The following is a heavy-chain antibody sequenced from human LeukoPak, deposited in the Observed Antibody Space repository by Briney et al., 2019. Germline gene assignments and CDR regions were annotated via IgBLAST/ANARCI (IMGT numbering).Heavy chain of an antibody. D-gene: IGHD3-22*01. Sequence: GGSLRLSCATSGFTVSSNYMSWVRQAPGKGLEWVSVIYSGGSTYYADSVKGRFTISRDNSKNTLYFQMNSLRAEDTAVYYCARGTTNYYDSSGYDLPLDYWGQGTLVTVSS. J-gene: IGHJ4*02. V-gene: IGHV3-53*01. CDR1: GFTVSSNY. CDR3: ARGTTNYYDSSGYDLPLDY. CDR2: IYSGGST.